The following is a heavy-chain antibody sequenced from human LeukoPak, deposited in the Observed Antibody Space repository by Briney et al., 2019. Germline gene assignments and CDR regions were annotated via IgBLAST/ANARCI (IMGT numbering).Heavy chain of an antibody. V-gene: IGHV3-21*01. D-gene: IGHD3-10*01. CDR1: GFTFSSYS. Sequence: GGSLRLSCATSGFTFSSYSMNWVRQAPGKGLEWVSSINTGSTYINYADSVKGRFTISRDNAKNSLYLQMNSLRAEDTAVYYCATLPYITMVRGVIDYWGQGTLVTVSS. CDR2: INTGSTYI. CDR3: ATLPYITMVRGVIDY. J-gene: IGHJ4*02.